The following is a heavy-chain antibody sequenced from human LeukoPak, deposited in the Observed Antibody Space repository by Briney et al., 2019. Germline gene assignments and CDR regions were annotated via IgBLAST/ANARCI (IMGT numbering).Heavy chain of an antibody. D-gene: IGHD5-12*01. CDR1: GFTFSSYW. V-gene: IGHV3-7*01. Sequence: GGSLRLSCAASGFTFSSYWMSWVRQAPGKGLEWVANIKQDGSEKNYVDSVKGRFTITRDNAKNSLDLQMNSLRGEDTAVYYCARAGGYASSWAYWGQGTLVTVSS. CDR2: IKQDGSEK. CDR3: ARAGGYASSWAY. J-gene: IGHJ4*02.